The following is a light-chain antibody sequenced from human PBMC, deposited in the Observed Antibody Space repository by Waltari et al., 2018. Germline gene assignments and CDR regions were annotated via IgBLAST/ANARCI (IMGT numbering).Light chain of an antibody. CDR2: NNS. Sequence: QSVLTQPPSASRTPGQRVTISCSGSSANIGSNPVHWYQQLPGTAPKLLINNNSQRPSGVPDRFSGSKSGTSASLAISGLLSDDEAEYYCAAWDDSLSGYVFGTGTNVSVL. J-gene: IGLJ1*01. CDR1: SANIGSNP. V-gene: IGLV1-44*01. CDR3: AAWDDSLSGYV.